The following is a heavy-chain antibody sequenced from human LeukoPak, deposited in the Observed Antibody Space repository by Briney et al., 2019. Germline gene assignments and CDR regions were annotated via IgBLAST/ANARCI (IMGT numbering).Heavy chain of an antibody. V-gene: IGHV4-34*01. Sequence: PSETLSLTCAVYGGSFSGYYWSWIRQPPGKGLEWIGEINHSGSTNYNPSLKSRVTISVDTSKNQFSLKLSSVTAADTGVYYCARAGIAAARDYWGQGTLHSVSS. CDR1: GGSFSGYY. J-gene: IGHJ4*02. CDR2: INHSGST. D-gene: IGHD6-13*01. CDR3: ARAGIAAARDY.